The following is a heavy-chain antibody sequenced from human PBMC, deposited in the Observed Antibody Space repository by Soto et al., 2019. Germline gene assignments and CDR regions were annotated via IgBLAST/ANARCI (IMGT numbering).Heavy chain of an antibody. V-gene: IGHV3-7*01. Sequence: EVQLVESGGGLVQPGGSLRLSCAASGFTFSNDWMSCVRRTPGKGPEWVANIKEDGSEKNYVDSVKGLFTISRANAKNALDLQMNSLRAEGTAEYYCARDWGGTPAVFDYWCQGTLVTDS. D-gene: IGHD3-16*01. J-gene: IGHJ4*02. CDR3: ARDWGGTPAVFDY. CDR2: IKEDGSEK. CDR1: GFTFSNDW.